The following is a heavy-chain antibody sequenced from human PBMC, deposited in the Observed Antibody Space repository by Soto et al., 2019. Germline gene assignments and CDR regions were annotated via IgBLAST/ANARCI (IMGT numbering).Heavy chain of an antibody. CDR2: IIPILGIA. CDR3: ATYVFWRENYYYCYYMDV. J-gene: IGHJ6*03. D-gene: IGHD3-3*01. V-gene: IGHV1-69*02. Sequence: GASVKVSCKASGGTFSSYTISWVRQAPGQGLEWMGRIIPILGIANYAQKFQGRVTITADKSTSTAYMELSSLRSEDTAVYYCATYVFWRENYYYCYYMDVWGKGTTVTVSS. CDR1: GGTFSSYT.